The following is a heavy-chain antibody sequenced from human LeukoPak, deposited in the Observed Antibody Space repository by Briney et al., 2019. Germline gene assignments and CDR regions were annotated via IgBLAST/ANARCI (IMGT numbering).Heavy chain of an antibody. CDR2: IYYSGST. J-gene: IGHJ4*02. CDR1: CGSVSSGSYY. Sequence: SETLSLTCTVSCGSVSSGSYYWSWIRQPPGKGLEWIGYIYYSGSTNYNPSLKSRVSISVDTSKNQFSLKLSSVTAADTAVYYCARGIGYNSYWGQGTLVTVSS. D-gene: IGHD5-24*01. CDR3: ARGIGYNSY. V-gene: IGHV4-61*01.